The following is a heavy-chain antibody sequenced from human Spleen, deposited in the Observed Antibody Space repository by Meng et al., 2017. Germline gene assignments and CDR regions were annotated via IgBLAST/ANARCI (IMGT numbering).Heavy chain of an antibody. CDR3: ACCRMTLFNWFDP. J-gene: IGHJ5*02. CDR2: ISYDGSNK. D-gene: IGHD2-15*01. CDR1: AFTFSGYD. Sequence: SLKISCAASAFTFSGYDIHWVRQAPGKGLEWVAVISYDGSNKYYTDSVEGRFTISRDNSKSRLYLQMNSLRAEDTAVCYCACCRMTLFNWFDPWGPGTLVTVSS. V-gene: IGHV3-33*05.